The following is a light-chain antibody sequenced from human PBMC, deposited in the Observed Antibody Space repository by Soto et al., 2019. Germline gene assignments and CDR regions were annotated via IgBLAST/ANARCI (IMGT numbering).Light chain of an antibody. CDR2: DAS. V-gene: IGKV3-15*01. Sequence: EIVLTQSPATLSASPGERAPLSCRASQSVNTNLAWYQQKPGQAPRLLIYDASTRATGIPASFSGSGSGTEFTLTIRSLQSEDSAVYYCPQYNSWPYTFGQGTKVDIK. CDR3: PQYNSWPYT. J-gene: IGKJ2*01. CDR1: QSVNTN.